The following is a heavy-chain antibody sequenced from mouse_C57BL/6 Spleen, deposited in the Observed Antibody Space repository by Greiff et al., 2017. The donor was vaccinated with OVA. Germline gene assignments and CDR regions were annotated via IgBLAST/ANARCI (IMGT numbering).Heavy chain of an antibody. CDR1: GFTFSSYA. J-gene: IGHJ3*01. Sequence: EVPVVESGGGLVKPGGSLKLSCAASGFTFSSYAMSWVRQTPEKRLEWVATISAGGSSTYYPDNLKGRFTISRDHAKNNLYLQMSHLNSDDTAMYYCARDGSWFAYWGQGTLVTVSA. D-gene: IGHD2-2*01. V-gene: IGHV5-4*01. CDR2: ISAGGSST. CDR3: ARDGSWFAY.